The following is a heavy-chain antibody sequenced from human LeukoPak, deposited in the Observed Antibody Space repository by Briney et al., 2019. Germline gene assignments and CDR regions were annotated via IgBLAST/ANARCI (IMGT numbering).Heavy chain of an antibody. Sequence: GGSLRLSCAASGFTFSSYAMHWVRQAPGKGLEWVAVISYDGSNKYYADSVKGRFTISRDNSKNTLYLQMNSLRAEDTAVYYCAKDQVVVTATYYFDYWGQGTLVTVSS. CDR3: AKDQVVVTATYYFDY. V-gene: IGHV3-30-3*01. J-gene: IGHJ4*02. CDR1: GFTFSSYA. CDR2: ISYDGSNK. D-gene: IGHD2-21*02.